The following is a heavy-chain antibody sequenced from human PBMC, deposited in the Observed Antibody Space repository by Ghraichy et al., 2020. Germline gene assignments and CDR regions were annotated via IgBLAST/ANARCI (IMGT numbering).Heavy chain of an antibody. D-gene: IGHD6-13*01. J-gene: IGHJ3*01. CDR1: GGSFSDYF. Sequence: SETLSLTCAVFGGSFSDYFWSWIRQPPGKGLEWIGEINHSGSTKYNPSLKSRVTISVDTSKNQFSLKLNSVIAAGTAVYYCARYSSNSYDDAFVSWGRGTLVTVSS. V-gene: IGHV4-34*01. CDR3: ARYSSNSYDDAFVS. CDR2: INHSGST.